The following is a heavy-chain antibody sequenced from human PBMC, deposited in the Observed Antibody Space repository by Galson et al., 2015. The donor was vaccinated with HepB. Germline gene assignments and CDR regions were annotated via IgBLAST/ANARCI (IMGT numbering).Heavy chain of an antibody. J-gene: IGHJ4*02. Sequence: SVKVSCKASGYTFTTYAIHWVRQAPGQRLEWMGWIDAGNGNTQYSQKFQDRVTITRDTSASIVYLDLSSLRSEDTAVYYCARDTYPDYWGQGTLVTVSS. V-gene: IGHV1-3*01. D-gene: IGHD2/OR15-2a*01. CDR1: GYTFTTYA. CDR3: ARDTYPDY. CDR2: IDAGNGNT.